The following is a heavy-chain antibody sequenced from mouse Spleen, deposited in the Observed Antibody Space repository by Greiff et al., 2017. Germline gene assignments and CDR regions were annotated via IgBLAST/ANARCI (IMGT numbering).Heavy chain of an antibody. J-gene: IGHJ2*01. Sequence: QVHVKQSGAELVRPGASVTLSCKASGYTFTDYEMHWVKQTPVHGLEWIGAIDPETGGTAYNQKFKGKAILTADKSSSTAYMELRSLTSEDSAVYYCTRRGLYGYPYYFDYWGQGTTLTVSS. D-gene: IGHD1-2*01. CDR2: IDPETGGT. CDR1: GYTFTDYE. V-gene: IGHV1-15*01. CDR3: TRRGLYGYPYYFDY.